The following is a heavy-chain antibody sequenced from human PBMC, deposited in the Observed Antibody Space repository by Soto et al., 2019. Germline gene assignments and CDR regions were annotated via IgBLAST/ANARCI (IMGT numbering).Heavy chain of an antibody. CDR3: ARGAPAATVTKYYYYYYGMDV. D-gene: IGHD4-4*01. V-gene: IGHV3-74*01. Sequence: GGSLRLSCAASGFTFSSYWMHWVRQAPGKGLVWVSRINSDGSSTSYADSVKGRFTISRDNAKNTLYLQMKSLRAEDTAVFYCARGAPAATVTKYYYYYYGMDVWGQGTTVTVSS. CDR1: GFTFSSYW. CDR2: INSDGSST. J-gene: IGHJ6*02.